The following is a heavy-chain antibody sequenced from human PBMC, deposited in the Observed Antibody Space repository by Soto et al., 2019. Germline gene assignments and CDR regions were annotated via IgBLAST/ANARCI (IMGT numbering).Heavy chain of an antibody. CDR1: GGSVSSGSYY. CDR3: AREGSGSYNWFDP. D-gene: IGHD3-10*01. Sequence: SETLSLTCTVSGGSVSSGSYYWSWIRQPPGKGLEWIGYIYYSGSTNYNPSLKSRVTISVDTSKNQFSLKLSSVTAADTAVYYCAREGSGSYNWFDPWGQGTLVTVSS. V-gene: IGHV4-61*01. J-gene: IGHJ5*02. CDR2: IYYSGST.